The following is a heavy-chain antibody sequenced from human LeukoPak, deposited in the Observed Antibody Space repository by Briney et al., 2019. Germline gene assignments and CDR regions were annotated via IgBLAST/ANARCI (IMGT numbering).Heavy chain of an antibody. Sequence: ASVKVSCKASGYTFTSYYMHWVRQAPGQGLEWMGIINPSGGSTSYAQKFQGRVTMTRDTSTSTVYMELSSLRSEDTAVYYCARALASYGSGSYYNSYYYGMDVWGQGTTATVSS. J-gene: IGHJ6*02. D-gene: IGHD3-10*01. CDR2: INPSGGST. CDR3: ARALASYGSGSYYNSYYYGMDV. V-gene: IGHV1-46*01. CDR1: GYTFTSYY.